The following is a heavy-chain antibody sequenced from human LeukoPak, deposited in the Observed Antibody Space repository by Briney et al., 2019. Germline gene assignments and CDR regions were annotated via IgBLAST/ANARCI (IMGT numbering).Heavy chain of an antibody. CDR3: ARDSDYGTWSYYRELTHA. CDR1: VYSFTAFD. V-gene: IGHV1-2*02. D-gene: IGHD3-10*01. CDR2: IHPRRGDT. J-gene: IGHJ4*02. Sequence: GASVKLSFKTTVYSFTAFDIHWVRQAPGQGLEWMGWIHPRRGDTNYAQKFQGRVTMTRDTSISTAYLGLSSLRSDDTAVYYCARDSDYGTWSYYRELTHAWGQGTPVTVSP.